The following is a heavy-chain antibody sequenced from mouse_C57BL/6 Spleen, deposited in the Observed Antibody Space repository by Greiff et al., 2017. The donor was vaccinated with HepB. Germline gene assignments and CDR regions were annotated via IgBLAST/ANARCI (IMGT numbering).Heavy chain of an antibody. J-gene: IGHJ4*01. CDR2: IDPSDSYT. D-gene: IGHD3-2*02. V-gene: IGHV1-69*01. CDR1: GYTFTSYW. CDR3: ARRGTAQAPYYYAMDY. Sequence: KQSCKASGYTFTSYWMHWVKQRPGQGLEWIGEIDPSDSYTNYNQKFKGKSTLTVDKSSSTAYMQLSSLTSEDSAVYYCARRGTAQAPYYYAMDYWGQGTSVTVSS.